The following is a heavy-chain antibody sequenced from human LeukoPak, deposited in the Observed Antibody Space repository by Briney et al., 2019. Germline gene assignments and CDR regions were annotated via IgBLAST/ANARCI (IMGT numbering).Heavy chain of an antibody. CDR3: AIDTGYSSGWPLFDY. Sequence: ASVKVSCKASGYTFTSYGISWVRQAPGQGLEWMGWISAYNGNTNYAQKLQGRVTMTTDTSTSTAYMELRSLRSVDTAVYYCAIDTGYSSGWPLFDYWGQGTLVTVSS. CDR2: ISAYNGNT. CDR1: GYTFTSYG. V-gene: IGHV1-18*04. J-gene: IGHJ4*02. D-gene: IGHD6-19*01.